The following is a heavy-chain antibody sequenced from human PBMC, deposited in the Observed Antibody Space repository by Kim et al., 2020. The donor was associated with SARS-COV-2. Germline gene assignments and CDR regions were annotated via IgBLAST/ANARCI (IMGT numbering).Heavy chain of an antibody. D-gene: IGHD6-19*01. V-gene: IGHV4-59*01. CDR3: VRVSVATRDFDS. Sequence: SETLSLTCTVSGGSISGYYWTWIRQPPGRGLEWIGCIYSSGDTYYNPSLKSRLTISLDTSKKHFSLRLASVTAADTAVYYCVRVSVATRDFDSWGQGTLVTVSS. J-gene: IGHJ4*02. CDR1: GGSISGYY. CDR2: IYSSGDT.